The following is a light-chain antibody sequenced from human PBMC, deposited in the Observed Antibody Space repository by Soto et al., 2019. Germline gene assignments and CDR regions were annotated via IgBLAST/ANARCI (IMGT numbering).Light chain of an antibody. Sequence: QLVLTQPASVSGSPGQSITISCTGTSSDVGGYKYISWYQQYPGKVPKLVIYEVSNRPSGVSDRFSGSKSGHTASLTISGLQAEDEADYYCMSYTTKSTLIFGGGTKLTVL. CDR3: MSYTTKSTLI. V-gene: IGLV2-14*01. CDR2: EVS. CDR1: SSDVGGYKY. J-gene: IGLJ2*01.